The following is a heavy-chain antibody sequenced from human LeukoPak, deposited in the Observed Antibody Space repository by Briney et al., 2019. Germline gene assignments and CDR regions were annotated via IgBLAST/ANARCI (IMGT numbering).Heavy chain of an antibody. CDR3: ARGLQTSYSSNWYEWGIEYYYYGMDV. CDR2: ISSNGGST. CDR1: GFTFSSYA. D-gene: IGHD6-13*01. V-gene: IGHV3-64*01. Sequence: GGSLRLSCAASGFTFSSYAMHWVRQAPGKGLEYVSAISSNGGSTYYANSVKGRFTISRDNSKNTLYLQMGSLRAEDMAVYYCARGLQTSYSSNWYEWGIEYYYYGMDVWGQGTTVTVSS. J-gene: IGHJ6*02.